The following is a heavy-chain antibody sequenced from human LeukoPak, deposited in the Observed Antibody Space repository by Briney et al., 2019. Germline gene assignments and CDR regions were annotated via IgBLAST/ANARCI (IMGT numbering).Heavy chain of an antibody. Sequence: AGGSLRLSCAASGFTFSSYAMSWVRQAPGKGLEWVSGISGNGGSIYYADSVKGRFTISRDNSKNTLYLQINSLRAEDTAVYYCARGGSYLSAFDIWGQGTMVTVSS. V-gene: IGHV3-23*01. D-gene: IGHD1-26*01. CDR3: ARGGSYLSAFDI. CDR2: ISGNGGSI. CDR1: GFTFSSYA. J-gene: IGHJ3*02.